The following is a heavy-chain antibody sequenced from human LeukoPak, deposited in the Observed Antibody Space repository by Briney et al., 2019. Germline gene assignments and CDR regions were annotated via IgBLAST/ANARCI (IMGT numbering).Heavy chain of an antibody. CDR1: GLPFRSYA. CDR2: ISGGGGST. Sequence: GGSLRFSGAAPGLPFRSYAMTWARQAPGKGLEWVSAISGGGGSTYYADSVEGRFTISRDNSKNTLYLQMNSLRAEDTAVYYCAKKGTVAGTGYFDYWGQGTLVTVSS. V-gene: IGHV3-23*01. CDR3: AKKGTVAGTGYFDY. D-gene: IGHD6-19*01. J-gene: IGHJ4*02.